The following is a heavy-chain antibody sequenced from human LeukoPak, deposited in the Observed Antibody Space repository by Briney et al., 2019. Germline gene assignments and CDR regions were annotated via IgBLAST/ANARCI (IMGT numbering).Heavy chain of an antibody. V-gene: IGHV3-7*01. CDR1: GFTIRSYW. CDR3: AELGITMIGGV. D-gene: IGHD3-10*02. Sequence: GGSLRLSCAASGFTIRSYWMSWVRQTPGKGLEWVANIRQDGSEIYYVDSVKGRFTISRDNAKNSLYLQMNSLRAEDTAVYYCAELGITMIGGVWGKGTTVTISS. CDR2: IRQDGSEI. J-gene: IGHJ6*04.